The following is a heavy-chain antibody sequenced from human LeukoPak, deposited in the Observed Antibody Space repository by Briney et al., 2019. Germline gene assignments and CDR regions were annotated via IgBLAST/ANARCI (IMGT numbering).Heavy chain of an antibody. CDR3: ARGDRADWLRGLDY. CDR2: ISSSGSTI. CDR1: GFTFSSFE. Sequence: GGSLRLSCAASGFTFSSFEMNWVRQAPGKGLEWVSYISSSGSTIYYADSVKGRFTVSRDNAKNSLYLQMNSLRAEDTAVYYCARGDRADWLRGLDYWGQGTLVTVSS. D-gene: IGHD5-12*01. J-gene: IGHJ4*02. V-gene: IGHV3-48*03.